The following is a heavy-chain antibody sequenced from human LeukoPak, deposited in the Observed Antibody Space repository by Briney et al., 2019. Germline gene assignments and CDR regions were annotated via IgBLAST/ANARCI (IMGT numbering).Heavy chain of an antibody. V-gene: IGHV3-23*01. CDR2: ISGSGGNT. CDR1: GFTFSSYA. Sequence: GGSLRLSCAASGFTFSSYAMSWVRQAPGKGLEWVSAISGSGGNTYYADSVKGRFTISRDNSKNTLYLQMNSLRAEDTAVYYCAKDLSIAVAGSFDYWGQGTLVTVSS. J-gene: IGHJ4*02. D-gene: IGHD6-19*01. CDR3: AKDLSIAVAGSFDY.